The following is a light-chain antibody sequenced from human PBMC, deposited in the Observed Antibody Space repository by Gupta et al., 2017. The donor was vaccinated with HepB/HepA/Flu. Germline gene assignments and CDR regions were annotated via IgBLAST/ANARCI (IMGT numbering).Light chain of an antibody. Sequence: DIVMTQSPLSLPVTPGEPASISCRSSQSLLDSNGYKSLDWQRQKPAQSPQILIYLGLNRGSGASDRVSGSGSGTDFTLKSSRVEDEDVGVYHYIQGLQITFGPGTKVDIK. CDR1: QSLLDSNGYKS. J-gene: IGKJ3*01. V-gene: IGKV2-28*01. CDR2: LGL. CDR3: IQGLQIT.